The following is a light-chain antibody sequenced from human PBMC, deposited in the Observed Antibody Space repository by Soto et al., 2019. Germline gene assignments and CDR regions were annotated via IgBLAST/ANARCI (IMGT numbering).Light chain of an antibody. J-gene: IGLJ3*02. V-gene: IGLV2-11*01. CDR2: DAS. CDR3: CSYAASYTLL. Sequence: QSVLTQPRSVSASPGQSVTISCTGTSSNVGGYNYVSWYQQNPGKAPKLMIYDASKRPPGVPDRFSGSKSCTAAFLTICGLQVEDEADYYCCSYAASYTLLFGGGTKLTVL. CDR1: SSNVGGYNY.